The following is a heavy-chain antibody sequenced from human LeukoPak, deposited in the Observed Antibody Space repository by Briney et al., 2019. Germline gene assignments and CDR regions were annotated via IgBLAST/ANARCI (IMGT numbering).Heavy chain of an antibody. CDR2: ISWNSGSI. J-gene: IGHJ4*02. CDR3: AKGDSDILTGSFDY. D-gene: IGHD3-9*01. CDR1: GFTFDDYA. Sequence: GRSLRLSCAASGFTFDDYAMHWVRQAPGKGLEWASGISWNSGSIGYADSVKGRFTISRDNAKNSLYLQMNSLRAEDTALYYCAKGDSDILTGSFDYWGQGTLVTVSS. V-gene: IGHV3-9*01.